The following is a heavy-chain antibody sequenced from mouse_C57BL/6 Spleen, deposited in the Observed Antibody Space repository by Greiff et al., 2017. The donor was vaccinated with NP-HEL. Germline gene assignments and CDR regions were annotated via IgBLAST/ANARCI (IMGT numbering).Heavy chain of an antibody. J-gene: IGHJ2*01. CDR1: GYTFTGYW. V-gene: IGHV1-9*01. Sequence: QVQLQQSGAELMKPGASVKLSCKATGYTFTGYWIEWVKQRPGHGLEWIGEILPGSGSTNYNEKFKGKATFTADTSSNTAYMQLSSLTTEDSAIYYCARGGIYDGYYGYYFDYWGQGTTLTVSS. CDR2: ILPGSGST. D-gene: IGHD2-3*01. CDR3: ARGGIYDGYYGYYFDY.